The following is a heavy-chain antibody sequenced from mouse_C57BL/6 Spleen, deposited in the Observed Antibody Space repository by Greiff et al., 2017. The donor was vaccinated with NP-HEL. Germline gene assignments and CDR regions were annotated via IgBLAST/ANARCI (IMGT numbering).Heavy chain of an antibody. Sequence: VQLQQPGAELVMPGASVKLSCKASGYTFTSYWMHWVKQRPGQGLEWIGEIDPSDSYTNYNQKFKGKSTLTVDKSSSTAYMQLSSLTSEDSAVYYCARFDYDGYWGQGTLVTVSA. D-gene: IGHD2-4*01. CDR2: IDPSDSYT. CDR1: GYTFTSYW. CDR3: ARFDYDGY. V-gene: IGHV1-69*01. J-gene: IGHJ3*01.